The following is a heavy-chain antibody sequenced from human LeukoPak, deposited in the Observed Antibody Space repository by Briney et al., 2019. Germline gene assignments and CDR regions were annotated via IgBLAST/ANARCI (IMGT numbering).Heavy chain of an antibody. CDR2: ISYDGSNK. J-gene: IGHJ6*02. V-gene: IGHV3-30*18. D-gene: IGHD4-17*01. Sequence: GGSLRLSCAASGFTFSSYGMQWVRQAPGKGVVGVAVISYDGSNKYYADSVKGRFTISRDNSKNTLYLQMNSLRAEDTAVYYCAKSSGFPYGDYYYYYGMDVWGQGTTVTVSS. CDR1: GFTFSSYG. CDR3: AKSSGFPYGDYYYYYGMDV.